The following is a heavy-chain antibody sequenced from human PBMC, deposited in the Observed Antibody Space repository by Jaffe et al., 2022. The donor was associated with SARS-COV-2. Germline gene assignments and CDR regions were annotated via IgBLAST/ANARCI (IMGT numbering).Heavy chain of an antibody. V-gene: IGHV3-15*01. D-gene: IGHD3-10*01. CDR3: TTGFYYGSGSPYYYYYYMDV. J-gene: IGHJ6*03. Sequence: EVQLVESGGGLVKPGGSLRLSCAASGFTFSNAWMSWVRQAPGKGLEWVGRIKSKTDGGTTDYAAPVKGRFTISRDDSKNTLYLQMNSLKTEDTAVYYCTTGFYYGSGSPYYYYYYMDVWGKGTTVTVSS. CDR1: GFTFSNAW. CDR2: IKSKTDGGTT.